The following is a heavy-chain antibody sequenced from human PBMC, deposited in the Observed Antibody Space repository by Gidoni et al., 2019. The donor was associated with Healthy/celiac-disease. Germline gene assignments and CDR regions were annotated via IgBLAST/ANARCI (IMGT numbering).Heavy chain of an antibody. J-gene: IGHJ5*02. V-gene: IGHV4-30-2*01. CDR3: ASTYGERNTGNWFDP. Sequence: QLQLQESGSGLVKPSQTLSLTCAVSGGSISRGGYSWSWIRQPPGKGLEWIGYIYHSGSTYYNPALKSRVTIAVDRSKNQFSLKLSSVTAADTAVYYCASTYGERNTGNWFDPWGQGTLVTVSS. CDR2: IYHSGST. D-gene: IGHD4-17*01. CDR1: GGSISRGGYS.